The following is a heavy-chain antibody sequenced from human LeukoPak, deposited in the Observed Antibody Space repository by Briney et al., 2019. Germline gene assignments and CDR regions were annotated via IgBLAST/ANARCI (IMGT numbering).Heavy chain of an antibody. CDR2: IYYSGST. Sequence: SETLSLTCTVSGGSISSYYWSWIRQPPGKGLEWIGYIYYSGSTNYNPSLKSRVTISVDTSKNQFSLKLSSVTAADTAVYYCARDKLELPYYWGQGTLVTVSS. J-gene: IGHJ4*02. CDR1: GGSISSYY. D-gene: IGHD1-7*01. V-gene: IGHV4-59*01. CDR3: ARDKLELPYY.